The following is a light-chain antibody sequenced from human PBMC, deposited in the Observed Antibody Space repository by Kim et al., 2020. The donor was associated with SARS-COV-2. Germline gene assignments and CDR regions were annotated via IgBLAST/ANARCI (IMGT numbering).Light chain of an antibody. CDR1: QSVSSSY. CDR3: QQYGSSPRT. V-gene: IGKV3-20*01. Sequence: SPGERATRSCRASQSVSSSYLAWYQQKPGQAPRLLIYGASSRATGIPDRFSGSGSGTDFTLTISTLEPEDFAVYFCQQYGSSPRTFGQGTKVDIK. CDR2: GAS. J-gene: IGKJ1*01.